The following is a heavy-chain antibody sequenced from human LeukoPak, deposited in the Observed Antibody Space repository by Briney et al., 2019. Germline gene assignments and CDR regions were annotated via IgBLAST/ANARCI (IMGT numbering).Heavy chain of an antibody. Sequence: GGSLRLSCVASGFTFSRFGMHWVRQAPGKGLEWVAFLRSDENKEHYADSVKGRFIISRDDSMNTLYLQMNTLRPGDTAVYYCAKRSSSPIYTNGXXADSWGQGTLVSVSS. V-gene: IGHV3-30*02. CDR1: GFTFSRFG. CDR2: LRSDENKE. J-gene: IGHJ4*02. D-gene: IGHD2-8*01. CDR3: AKRSSSPIYTNGXXADS.